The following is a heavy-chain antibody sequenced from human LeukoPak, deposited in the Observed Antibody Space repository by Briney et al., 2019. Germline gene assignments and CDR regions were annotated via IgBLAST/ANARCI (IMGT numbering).Heavy chain of an antibody. CDR2: IYTSGST. CDR1: GGSISSGSYY. D-gene: IGHD6-19*01. Sequence: PSQTLSLTCTVSGGSISSGSYYWSWIRQPAGKGLEWIGRIYTSGSTNYNPSLKSRVTISVDTSKNQFSLKLSSVTAAVTAVYYCARDRGYSGWYESLFGYWGQGTLVTVSS. J-gene: IGHJ4*02. V-gene: IGHV4-61*02. CDR3: ARDRGYSGWYESLFGY.